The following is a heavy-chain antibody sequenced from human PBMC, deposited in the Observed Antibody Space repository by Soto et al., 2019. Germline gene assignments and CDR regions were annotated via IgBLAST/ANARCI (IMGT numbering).Heavy chain of an antibody. V-gene: IGHV3-30*18. CDR3: AKAYDFWSGYPDY. D-gene: IGHD3-3*01. J-gene: IGHJ4*02. CDR2: ISYDGSNK. CDR1: GFTFSSYG. Sequence: QVQLVESGGGVVQPGRSLRLSCAASGFTFSSYGMHWVRQAPGKGLEWVAVISYDGSNKYYADSVKGRFTISRDNSKNTLYLQMNSLRAEDTAVYYCAKAYDFWSGYPDYWGQGTLVPVSS.